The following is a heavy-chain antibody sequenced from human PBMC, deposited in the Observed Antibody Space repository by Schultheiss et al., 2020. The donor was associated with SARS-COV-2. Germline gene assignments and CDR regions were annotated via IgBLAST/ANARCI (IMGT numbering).Heavy chain of an antibody. CDR1: GGSISSSNW. CDR3: ARALVAATGGFDY. CDR2: IYHSGST. V-gene: IGHV4-4*02. Sequence: SETLSLTCAVSGGSISSSNWWSWVRQPPGKGLEWIGEIYHSGSTNYNPSLKSRVTISVDKSKNQFSLKLSSVTAADTAVYYCARALVAATGGFDYWGQGTLVTVSS. D-gene: IGHD2-15*01. J-gene: IGHJ4*02.